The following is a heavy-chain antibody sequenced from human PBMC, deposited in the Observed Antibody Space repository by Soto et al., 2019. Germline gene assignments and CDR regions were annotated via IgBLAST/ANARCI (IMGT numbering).Heavy chain of an antibody. D-gene: IGHD1-1*01. Sequence: SLKVYWEASGWALSIYAISLGRKTPGQGLEWMGGIIPIFVTANYAQKFQGRVTITADESTSTAYMELSSLRSEDTAVYYCAREEGWNRAFDIWGQGTMLTVSS. CDR3: AREEGWNRAFDI. J-gene: IGHJ3*02. V-gene: IGHV1-69*01. CDR1: GWALSIYA. CDR2: IIPIFVTA.